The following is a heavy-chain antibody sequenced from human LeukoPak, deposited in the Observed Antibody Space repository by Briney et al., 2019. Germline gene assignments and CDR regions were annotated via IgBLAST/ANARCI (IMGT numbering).Heavy chain of an antibody. CDR1: GDSVSTNNAG. Sequence: SQTLSLTCAIYGDSVSTNNAGWNWIRQSPSRGLEWLGRTYYSSNWYNDYAVSVKSRITINPDTSKNQFSLQLNSVTPEDTAVYYCSRGWLQQGFDYWGQGTLVTVSS. V-gene: IGHV6-1*01. CDR3: SRGWLQQGFDY. J-gene: IGHJ4*02. CDR2: TYYSSNWYN. D-gene: IGHD5-24*01.